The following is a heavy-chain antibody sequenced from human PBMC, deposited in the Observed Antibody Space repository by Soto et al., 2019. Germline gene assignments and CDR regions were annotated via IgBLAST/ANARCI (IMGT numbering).Heavy chain of an antibody. Sequence: SETLSLTCTVSGGSISSYCWSWIRQPPGRGLEWIGNIHYNGNTKYNPSLKSRVTMSVDTSKNQFSLKLISVTAADTAVYYCAREGNLGRWLQPLDYWGQGTLVTVSS. CDR2: IHYNGNT. V-gene: IGHV4-59*01. D-gene: IGHD5-12*01. J-gene: IGHJ4*02. CDR3: AREGNLGRWLQPLDY. CDR1: GGSISSYC.